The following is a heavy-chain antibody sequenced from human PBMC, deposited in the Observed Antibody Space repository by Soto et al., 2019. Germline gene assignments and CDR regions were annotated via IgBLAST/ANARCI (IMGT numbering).Heavy chain of an antibody. CDR2: IEQDGNEQ. D-gene: IGHD1-26*01. CDR3: ARDAVVGGLAY. CDR1: GFTLSNYW. Sequence: VGSLRLSCAASGFTLSNYWMSWVRQAPGKGLEWVANIEQDGNEQNYVDSVKGRFTISRDNAKNSLYLQMNSLRAEDTAVYYCARDAVVGGLAYWGQGTPVTVSS. J-gene: IGHJ4*02. V-gene: IGHV3-7*01.